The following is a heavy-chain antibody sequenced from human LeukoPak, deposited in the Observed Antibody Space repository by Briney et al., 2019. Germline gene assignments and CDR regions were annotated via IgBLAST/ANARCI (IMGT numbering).Heavy chain of an antibody. CDR1: GYTFTSYA. J-gene: IGHJ5*02. CDR2: INAGNGNT. Sequence: ASVKVSCKASGYTFTSYAMHWVRQAPGQRLEWMGWINAGNGNTKYSQKFQGRVTITRDTSASTANMELSSLRSEDTAVYYCARRVVVPAAIVDWFDPWGQGTLVTVSS. V-gene: IGHV1-3*01. CDR3: ARRVVVPAAIVDWFDP. D-gene: IGHD2-2*01.